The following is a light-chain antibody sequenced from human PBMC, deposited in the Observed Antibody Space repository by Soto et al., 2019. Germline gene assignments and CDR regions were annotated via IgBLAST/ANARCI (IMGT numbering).Light chain of an antibody. Sequence: LTQPAPVSGSPGQSITISCTGTSSDVGGYNYVSWYQQHPGKAPKLMIYDVSNRPSGVSNRFSGSKSGNTASLTISGLQAEDEADYYCSSYTSSRTLLFVFGTGTKVTVL. CDR1: SSDVGGYNY. V-gene: IGLV2-14*01. J-gene: IGLJ1*01. CDR3: SSYTSSRTLLFV. CDR2: DVS.